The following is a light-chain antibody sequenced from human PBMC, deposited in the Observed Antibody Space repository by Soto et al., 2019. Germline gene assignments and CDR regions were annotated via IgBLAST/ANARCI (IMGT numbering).Light chain of an antibody. Sequence: EIVLTQSPGTLSLSPGERATLSCRASQSVSSSYLAWYQQKPGQAPRLLIYGASNRATGIPDRVSGSGSGTDFTLTISRLEPEDFAVYYCQQHGSSRWTFGQGTKVEIK. CDR2: GAS. CDR3: QQHGSSRWT. J-gene: IGKJ1*01. CDR1: QSVSSSY. V-gene: IGKV3-20*01.